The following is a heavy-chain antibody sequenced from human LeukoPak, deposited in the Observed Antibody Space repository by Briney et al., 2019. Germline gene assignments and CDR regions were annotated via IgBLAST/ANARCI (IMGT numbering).Heavy chain of an antibody. D-gene: IGHD2-2*01. V-gene: IGHV3-23*01. CDR2: ISGSGGSK. CDR3: AKESNTSSDDALDY. Sequence: GGSLRLSCAASGFTFSGYAMSWVRQAPQEGLEWGSAISGSGGSKYYADSVKGRFTISRDNTNNTLYLQMNSMRAEDTAVYDCAKESNTSSDDALDYWCQGNLVTASS. CDR1: GFTFSGYA. J-gene: IGHJ4*02.